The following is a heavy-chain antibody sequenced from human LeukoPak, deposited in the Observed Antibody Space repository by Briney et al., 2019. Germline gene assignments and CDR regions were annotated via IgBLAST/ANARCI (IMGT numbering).Heavy chain of an antibody. CDR1: GYTFTGYY. V-gene: IGHV1-2*02. CDR3: AKTYYYGSGSSTPIDY. CDR2: INPNSGGT. J-gene: IGHJ4*02. D-gene: IGHD3-10*01. Sequence: ASVKVSCKASGYTFTGYYMHWVRQAPGQGREWMGCINPNSGGTNYAQKFQGRVTITRDTSISTAYMELSRLRSDDTAVYYCAKTYYYGSGSSTPIDYWGQGTLVTVSS.